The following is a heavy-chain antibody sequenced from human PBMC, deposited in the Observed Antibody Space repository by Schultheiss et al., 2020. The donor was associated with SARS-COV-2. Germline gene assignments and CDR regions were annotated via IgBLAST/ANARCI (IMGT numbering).Heavy chain of an antibody. CDR1: GYTFTSYD. D-gene: IGHD5-24*01. V-gene: IGHV1-8*01. J-gene: IGHJ4*02. CDR3: ATDVKGQKMTTRFDY. CDR2: MNPNSGNT. Sequence: GESLKISCKASGYTFTSYDINWVRQATGQGLEWMGWMNPNSGNTGYAQKFQGRVIMTEDTSPDTAYMELSSLRSEDTAVYYCATDVKGQKMTTRFDYWGQGTLVTVSS.